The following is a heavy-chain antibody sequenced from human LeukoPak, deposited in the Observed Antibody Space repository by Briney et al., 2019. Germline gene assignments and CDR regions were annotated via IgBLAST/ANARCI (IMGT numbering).Heavy chain of an antibody. CDR3: IRDLGLSHAFGAFDV. CDR2: IGKGGDT. D-gene: IGHD2/OR15-2a*01. J-gene: IGHJ3*01. Sequence: GGSLRLSCAASGFTFSFYDMHWVRQAAGKSLEWVSVIGKGGDTYYPESVKGRFTPSRDTGKNSLYLQMNSLSAEDTTVYYCIRDLGLSHAFGAFDVWGQGTLVTVSS. CDR1: GFTFSFYD. V-gene: IGHV3-13*01.